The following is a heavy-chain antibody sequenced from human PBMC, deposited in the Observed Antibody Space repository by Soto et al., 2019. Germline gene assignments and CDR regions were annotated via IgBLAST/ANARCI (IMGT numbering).Heavy chain of an antibody. CDR3: ARDPAIYSGKFDYGLDV. V-gene: IGHV3-48*03. CDR2: IGTSGKTI. CDR1: GFTFSSYE. Sequence: EVQLVESGGGWVQAGGSLRLFCAVSGFTFSSYEMNWVRQAPGKGLECVSYIGTSGKTIYYADSVRGRFTISKDNAKNSLYLQMNSLRAEDTAVYYCARDPAIYSGKFDYGLDVWGRGTTVTVSS. J-gene: IGHJ6*02. D-gene: IGHD4-4*01.